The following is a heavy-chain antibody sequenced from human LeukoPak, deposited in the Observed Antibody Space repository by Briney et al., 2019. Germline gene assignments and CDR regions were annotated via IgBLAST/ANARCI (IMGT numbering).Heavy chain of an antibody. Sequence: GGSLRLSCAASGFTFSSYGMHWVRQAPGKGLEWVAVISYDGSNKYYADSVKGRFTISRDNSKNTLYLQMNSLRAEDTAVYYCAKDAELYSSRAPVDYWGQGTLVTVSS. CDR1: GFTFSSYG. V-gene: IGHV3-30*18. CDR3: AKDAELYSSRAPVDY. D-gene: IGHD6-13*01. CDR2: ISYDGSNK. J-gene: IGHJ4*02.